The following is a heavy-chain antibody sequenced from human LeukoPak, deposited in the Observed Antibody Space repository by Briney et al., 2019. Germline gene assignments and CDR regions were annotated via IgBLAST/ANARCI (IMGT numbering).Heavy chain of an antibody. Sequence: ASVKVSCKASGYTFTSHHMHWVRQAPGQGLEWMGIINPSGGSTNYAQKFQGRVTMTRDTSISTAYMELSRLRSDDTAVYYCARGDPVAGTSDFDYWGQGTLVTVSS. CDR3: ARGDPVAGTSDFDY. J-gene: IGHJ4*02. D-gene: IGHD6-19*01. V-gene: IGHV1-46*01. CDR2: INPSGGST. CDR1: GYTFTSHH.